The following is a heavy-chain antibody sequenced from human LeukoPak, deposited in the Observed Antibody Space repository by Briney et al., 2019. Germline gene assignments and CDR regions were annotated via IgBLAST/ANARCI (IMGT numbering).Heavy chain of an antibody. D-gene: IGHD3-22*01. CDR1: GFTFSSYA. CDR3: AKSSSYYDSRGYYSPDYFDY. V-gene: IGHV3-30*18. Sequence: GGSLRLSCAASGFTFSSYAMHWVRLAPGKGLEWVAVISYDGSNKYYTDSVKGRFTISRDNSKNTLYLQMNSLRAEDTAVYYCAKSSSYYDSRGYYSPDYFDYWGQGTLVTVSS. CDR2: ISYDGSNK. J-gene: IGHJ4*02.